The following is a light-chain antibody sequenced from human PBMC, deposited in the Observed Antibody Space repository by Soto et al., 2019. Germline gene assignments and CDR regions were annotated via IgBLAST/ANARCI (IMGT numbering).Light chain of an antibody. V-gene: IGKV1-39*01. Sequence: DLQMTQSPSSLSASVGDRVTITCRASQSISSYLNWYQQKPGKAPKLLIYAASSLQSGVPSRFSDSGSGTDFTLTISSLQPEDFATYYCQQSNSTPRTFGQGTKVELK. CDR1: QSISSY. J-gene: IGKJ1*01. CDR2: AAS. CDR3: QQSNSTPRT.